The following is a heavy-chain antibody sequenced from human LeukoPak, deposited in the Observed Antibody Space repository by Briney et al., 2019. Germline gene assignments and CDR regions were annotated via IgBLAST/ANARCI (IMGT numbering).Heavy chain of an antibody. V-gene: IGHV3-7*01. Sequence: PGGSLRLSCAASGFTFRSYWMSWVREAPGKGMEWVANIKQDGSEKYYVDSVKGRFTISRDNAKNSLYLQMNSLRVEDTAVYYCARDQSVGATEIDYWGQGTLVTVSS. J-gene: IGHJ4*02. CDR2: IKQDGSEK. D-gene: IGHD1-26*01. CDR1: GFTFRSYW. CDR3: ARDQSVGATEIDY.